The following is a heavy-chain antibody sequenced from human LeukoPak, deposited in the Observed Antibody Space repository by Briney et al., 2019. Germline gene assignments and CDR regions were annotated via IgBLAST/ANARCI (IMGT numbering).Heavy chain of an antibody. CDR1: GFTFSSYG. CDR3: ARDRNPS. J-gene: IGHJ5*02. D-gene: IGHD1-14*01. V-gene: IGHV3-30*02. CDR2: IRYDGSNK. Sequence: GGSLRLSCAASGFTFSSYGMHWVRQAPGKGLEWVAFIRYDGSNKYYADSVKGRFTISRDNAKNSLYLQMNSLRAEDTAVYYCARDRNPSWGQGTLVTVSS.